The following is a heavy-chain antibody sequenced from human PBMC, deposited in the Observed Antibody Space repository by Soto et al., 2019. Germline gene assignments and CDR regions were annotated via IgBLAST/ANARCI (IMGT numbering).Heavy chain of an antibody. J-gene: IGHJ4*02. CDR1: GGSISSGGYY. D-gene: IGHD5-12*01. Sequence: SETLSLTCTVSGGSISSGGYYWSWIRQHPGKGLEWIGYIYYSGSTYYNPSLKSRVTISVDTSKNQFSLKLSSVTAADTAVYYCARGIDGGYDSNIDYWGQGTLVTVSS. V-gene: IGHV4-31*03. CDR2: IYYSGST. CDR3: ARGIDGGYDSNIDY.